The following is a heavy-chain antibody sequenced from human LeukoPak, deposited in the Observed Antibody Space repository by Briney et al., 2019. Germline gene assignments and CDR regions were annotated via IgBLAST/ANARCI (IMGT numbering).Heavy chain of an antibody. CDR3: AKDLMERLGGGTWFDP. D-gene: IGHD1-1*01. CDR2: ISYDGSNK. J-gene: IGHJ5*02. V-gene: IGHV3-30*18. CDR1: GFTFSSYG. Sequence: GGSLRLSCAASGFTFSSYGMHWVRQAPGKGLEWVAVISYDGSNKYYADSVKGRFTISRDNSKNTLYLQMSSLRAEDTAVYYCAKDLMERLGGGTWFDPWGQGTLVTVSS.